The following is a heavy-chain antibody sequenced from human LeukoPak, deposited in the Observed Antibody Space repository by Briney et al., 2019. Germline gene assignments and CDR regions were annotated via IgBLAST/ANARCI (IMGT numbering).Heavy chain of an antibody. J-gene: IGHJ4*02. CDR2: IYHSGST. V-gene: IGHV4-38-2*02. Sequence: PSETLSLTCTVSGYSISSGYYWGWIRQPPGKGLEWIGSIYHSGSTYYNPSLKSRVTISVDTSKNQFSLKLSSVTAADTAVYYCARPEGGEGYWGQGTLVTVSS. CDR3: ARPEGGEGY. CDR1: GYSISSGYY. D-gene: IGHD3-16*01.